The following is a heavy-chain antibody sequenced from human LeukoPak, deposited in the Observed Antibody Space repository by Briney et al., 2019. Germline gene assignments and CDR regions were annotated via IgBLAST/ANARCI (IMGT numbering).Heavy chain of an antibody. J-gene: IGHJ4*02. CDR2: IKPDGSEK. V-gene: IGHV3-7*04. Sequence: GGSLRLSCAASGFTFSSYWMTWVRRAPGKALEWVANIKPDGSEKNYVDSMKGRFTISRDNAKNSLFLQMNSLRAEDTAVYYCARDRSAAGLLDNWGQGTLVTVSS. CDR1: GFTFSSYW. CDR3: ARDRSAAGLLDN. D-gene: IGHD6-13*01.